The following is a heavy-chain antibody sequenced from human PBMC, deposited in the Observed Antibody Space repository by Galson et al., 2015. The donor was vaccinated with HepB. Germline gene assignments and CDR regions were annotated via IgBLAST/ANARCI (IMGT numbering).Heavy chain of an antibody. J-gene: IGHJ6*02. CDR3: AREMATITFSYYYGMDV. D-gene: IGHD5-24*01. CDR1: GFTFSSYA. Sequence: SLRLSCAASGFTFSSYAMGRVRQAPGKGLEWVSAISGRGGSTYYADSVKGRFTISRDNSKNTLYLQMNSLRAEDTAVYYCAREMATITFSYYYGMDVWGQGTTVTVSS. CDR2: ISGRGGST. V-gene: IGHV3-23*01.